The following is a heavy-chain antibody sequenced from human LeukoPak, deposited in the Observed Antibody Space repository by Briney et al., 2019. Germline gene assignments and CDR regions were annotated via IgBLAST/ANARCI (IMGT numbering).Heavy chain of an antibody. V-gene: IGHV4-30-4*02. CDR3: ARSSLDAFDI. J-gene: IGHJ3*02. CDR1: GGSVSSSDYY. Sequence: SETLSLTCTVSGGSVSSSDYYWSWIRQPPGKGLEWIGYIYYSGTTYYNPSLTSRVTISVDTSKNQFSLKLTSVTAADTAVYYCARSSLDAFDIWGQGTMVTVSS. CDR2: IYYSGTT.